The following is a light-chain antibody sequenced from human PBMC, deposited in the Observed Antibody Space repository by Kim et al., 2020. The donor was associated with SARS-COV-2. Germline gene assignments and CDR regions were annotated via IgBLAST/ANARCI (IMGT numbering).Light chain of an antibody. CDR3: HQYRSYPYT. J-gene: IGKJ2*01. CDR2: AAS. Sequence: LSPGERASLSCRASQGVSGTFLACYHQSPGRAPRLLIFAASTRATASPPRFFGGGSGTEFTLTINNLEPEDFAVYYCHQYRSYPYTFGQGTKLEI. CDR1: QGVSGTF. V-gene: IGKV3-20*01.